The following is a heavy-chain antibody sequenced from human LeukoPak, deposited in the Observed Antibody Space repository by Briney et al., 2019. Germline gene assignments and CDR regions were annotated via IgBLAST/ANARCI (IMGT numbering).Heavy chain of an antibody. D-gene: IGHD2-2*01. V-gene: IGHV1-69*13. CDR1: GGTFSSYA. Sequence: ASVKDSCKASGGTFSSYAISWVRQAPGQGLEWMGGIIPIFGTAHYAQKFQGRVTITADESTSTAYMELSSLRSEDTAVYYCATSPYACSSTSCYLRPYYYYMDVWGKGTTVTVSS. CDR3: ATSPYACSSTSCYLRPYYYYMDV. J-gene: IGHJ6*03. CDR2: IIPIFGTA.